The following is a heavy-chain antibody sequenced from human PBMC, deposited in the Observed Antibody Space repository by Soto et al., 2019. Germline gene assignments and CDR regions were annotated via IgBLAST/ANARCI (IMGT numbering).Heavy chain of an antibody. J-gene: IGHJ4*02. Sequence: QVQLVESGGGVVQPGRSLRLSCAASGFTFSSSGMHWVRQAPGEGLEWVGVIYYDGSEQYYGDSVKGRFTISRDNSKNTLYLQMNSLRDEDTAVYYCAKEESSGWYRAADDWGQGTLVTVSS. D-gene: IGHD6-19*01. CDR3: AKEESSGWYRAADD. CDR2: IYYDGSEQ. CDR1: GFTFSSSG. V-gene: IGHV3-30*18.